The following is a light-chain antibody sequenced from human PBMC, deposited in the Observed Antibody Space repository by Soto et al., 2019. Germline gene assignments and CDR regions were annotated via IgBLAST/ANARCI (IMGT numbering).Light chain of an antibody. Sequence: QSALTQPPSASGSAGQSVASSCTGTSSDVGGYNDVSWYQQHPGNAPKLMIYEVDKRPTGVPDRFSGAKSGNTASLTVSGRPAEHEADYYCSSDPGSSNVLGTVTTVT. CDR1: SSDVGGYND. V-gene: IGLV2-8*01. J-gene: IGLJ1*01. CDR3: SSDPGSSNV. CDR2: EVD.